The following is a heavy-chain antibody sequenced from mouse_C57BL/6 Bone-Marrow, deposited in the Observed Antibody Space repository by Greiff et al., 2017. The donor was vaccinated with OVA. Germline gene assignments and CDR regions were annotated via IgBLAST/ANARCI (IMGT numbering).Heavy chain of an antibody. CDR3: ARYDGSYLYAMDY. Sequence: QVQLKQSGAELVRPGTSVKVSCKASGYAFTNYLIEWVKQRPGQGLEWIGVINPGSGGTNYNEKFKGKATLTADKSSSTAYMQLSSLTSEDSAVYVCARYDGSYLYAMDYWGQGTSVTVSS. V-gene: IGHV1-54*01. J-gene: IGHJ4*01. CDR2: INPGSGGT. D-gene: IGHD1-1*01. CDR1: GYAFTNYL.